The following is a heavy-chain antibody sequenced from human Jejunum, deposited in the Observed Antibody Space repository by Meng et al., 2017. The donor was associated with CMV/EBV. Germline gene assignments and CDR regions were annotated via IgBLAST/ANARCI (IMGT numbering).Heavy chain of an antibody. D-gene: IGHD5-12*01. J-gene: IGHJ4*02. Sequence: QVQLQEAGPGLVKPSEPLSLPCPVSGGSISTYYWTGIRQPAGKGLEWIGRIYTSGSTHYNPSLKSRVTMSVDTSKNQFSLKLSSVTAADTAVYYCARENSGYDYWGQGTLVTVSS. CDR3: ARENSGYDY. V-gene: IGHV4-4*07. CDR2: IYTSGST. CDR1: GGSISTYY.